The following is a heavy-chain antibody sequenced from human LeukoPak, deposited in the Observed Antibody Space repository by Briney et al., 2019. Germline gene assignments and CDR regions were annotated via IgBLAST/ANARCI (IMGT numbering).Heavy chain of an antibody. D-gene: IGHD3-3*01. Sequence: ASVKVSCKASGGTFSSYAISWLRQAPGQGLEWTGRIIPIFGTANYAQKFQGRVTITTDESTSTAYMELSSLRSEDTAVYYCARDNYPIFGVVITLSYWGQGTLVTVSS. CDR3: ARDNYPIFGVVITLSY. CDR2: IIPIFGTA. V-gene: IGHV1-69*05. J-gene: IGHJ4*02. CDR1: GGTFSSYA.